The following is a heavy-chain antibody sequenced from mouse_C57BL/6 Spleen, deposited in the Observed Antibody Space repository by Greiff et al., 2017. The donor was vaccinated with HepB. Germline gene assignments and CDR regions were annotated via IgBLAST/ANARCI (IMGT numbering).Heavy chain of an antibody. Sequence: EVNVVESEGGLVQPGSSMKLSCTASGFTFSDYYMAWVRQVPEKGLEWVANINYDGSSTYYLDSLKSRFIISRDNAKNILYLQMSSLKSEDTATYYCARDSDYYGSSYGYFDVWGTGTTVTVSS. V-gene: IGHV5-16*01. CDR2: INYDGSST. J-gene: IGHJ1*03. CDR3: ARDSDYYGSSYGYFDV. D-gene: IGHD1-1*01. CDR1: GFTFSDYY.